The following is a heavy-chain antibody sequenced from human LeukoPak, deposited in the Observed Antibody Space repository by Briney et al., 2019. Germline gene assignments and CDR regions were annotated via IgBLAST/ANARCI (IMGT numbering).Heavy chain of an antibody. J-gene: IGHJ4*02. D-gene: IGHD7-27*01. CDR3: ARDALGTDFDY. Sequence: GGSLRLSCAASGFTFSTYWMTWVRQAPGKGLEWVANIKQDGGEKFYVDSVKGRFTISRDNAKNSLYLQMNSLRAEDTAVYYCARDALGTDFDYWGQGTLVTVSS. CDR1: GFTFSTYW. CDR2: IKQDGGEK. V-gene: IGHV3-7*01.